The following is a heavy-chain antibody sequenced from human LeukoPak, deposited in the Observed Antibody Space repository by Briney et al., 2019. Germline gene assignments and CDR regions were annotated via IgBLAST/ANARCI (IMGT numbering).Heavy chain of an antibody. D-gene: IGHD3-22*01. Sequence: ASVKVSCKASGYTFTSYYMHWVRQAPGQGLEWMGIINPSGGSTSYAQKLQGRVTKTRDTSTSTVYMELSSLRSEDTAVYYCARAQYYYDRYDYWGQGTLVTVSS. CDR2: INPSGGST. J-gene: IGHJ4*02. CDR3: ARAQYYYDRYDY. V-gene: IGHV1-46*01. CDR1: GYTFTSYY.